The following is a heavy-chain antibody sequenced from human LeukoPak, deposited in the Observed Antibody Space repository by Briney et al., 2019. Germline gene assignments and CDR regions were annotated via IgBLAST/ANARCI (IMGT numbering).Heavy chain of an antibody. CDR3: ARGLLWFGIKYYFDY. CDR2: ICTSGST. CDR1: GGSFSSDIYC. V-gene: IGHV4-61*09. D-gene: IGHD3-10*01. Sequence: SQTLSLTCTVSGGSFSSDIYCWSWIRQPAGKGLEWIGHICTSGSTRYSPSLKSRVTISVDTSKNQFSLKLSSVTAADTAVYYCARGLLWFGIKYYFDYWGQGTLVTVSS. J-gene: IGHJ4*02.